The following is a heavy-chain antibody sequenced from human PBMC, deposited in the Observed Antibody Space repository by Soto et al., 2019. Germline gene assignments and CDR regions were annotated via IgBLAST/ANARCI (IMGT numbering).Heavy chain of an antibody. Sequence: SETLSLTCTVSGGSISSSSYYWGWIRQPPGKGLEWIGSIYYSGSTYYNPSLKSRVTISVDTSQNQFSLKLSSVTAADTAVYYCARRRQGRFLEWSQVYYYYGMDVWGQGTTVTVSS. D-gene: IGHD3-3*01. CDR1: GGSISSSSYY. CDR2: IYYSGST. V-gene: IGHV4-39*01. CDR3: ARRRQGRFLEWSQVYYYYGMDV. J-gene: IGHJ6*02.